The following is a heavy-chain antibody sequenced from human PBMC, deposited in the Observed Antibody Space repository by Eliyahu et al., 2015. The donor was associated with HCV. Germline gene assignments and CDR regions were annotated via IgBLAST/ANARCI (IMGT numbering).Heavy chain of an antibody. CDR1: GFTFSSYA. Sequence: QVQLVESGGGVVQPGRSLRLSCAASGFTFSSYAMHWVRQAPGKGLEWVAVISYDGSNKYYADSVKGRFTISRDNSKNTLYLQMNSLRAEDTAVYYCARNYYDSSGYKYWGQGTLVTVSS. J-gene: IGHJ4*02. D-gene: IGHD3-22*01. V-gene: IGHV3-30-3*01. CDR2: ISYDGSNK. CDR3: ARNYYDSSGYKY.